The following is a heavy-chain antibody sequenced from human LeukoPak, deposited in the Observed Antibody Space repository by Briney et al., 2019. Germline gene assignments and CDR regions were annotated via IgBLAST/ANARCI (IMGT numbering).Heavy chain of an antibody. CDR2: IIPIFGTA. CDR1: GGTFSSYA. Sequence: SVKVSCKASGGTFSSYAISWVRQAPGQGLEWMGGIIPIFGTANYAQKFQGRVTITADESTSTAYMELSSLRSEDTAVYYCARDAGGSAALGYWGQGTLVTVSS. CDR3: ARDAGGSAALGY. D-gene: IGHD2-15*01. J-gene: IGHJ4*02. V-gene: IGHV1-69*13.